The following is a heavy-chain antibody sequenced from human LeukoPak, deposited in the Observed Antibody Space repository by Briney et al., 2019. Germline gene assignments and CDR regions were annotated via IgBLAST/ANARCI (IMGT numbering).Heavy chain of an antibody. CDR2: IIPIFGTA. V-gene: IGHV1-69*06. D-gene: IGHD3-22*01. CDR3: ARYNDDSSGYKNYFDY. J-gene: IGHJ4*02. Sequence: SVKVSCKASGGTFSSYAISWVRQAPGQGLEWMGGIIPIFGTANYAQKFQGRVTITADKSTSTAYMELSSLRSEDTAVYYCARYNDDSSGYKNYFDYWGQGTLVTVSS. CDR1: GGTFSSYA.